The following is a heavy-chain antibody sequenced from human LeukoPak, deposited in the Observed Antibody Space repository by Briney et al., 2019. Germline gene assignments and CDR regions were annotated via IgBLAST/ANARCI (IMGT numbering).Heavy chain of an antibody. J-gene: IGHJ4*02. CDR3: ARGPLCGDYVLGY. D-gene: IGHD4-17*01. V-gene: IGHV4-34*01. Sequence: SETLSLTCAVSGGSFSGYYWSWIRQPPGKGLEWIGEINHSGSTNYNPSLKSRVTISVDTTKNQFSLKLSSVTAADTAVYYCARGPLCGDYVLGYWGQGTLVTVSS. CDR1: GGSFSGYY. CDR2: INHSGST.